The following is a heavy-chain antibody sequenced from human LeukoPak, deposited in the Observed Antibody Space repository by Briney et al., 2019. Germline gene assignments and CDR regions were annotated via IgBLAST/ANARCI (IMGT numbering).Heavy chain of an antibody. Sequence: GGALRLSCAASGFTFSSYAMSWVRQAPGKGLGWVSAISGSGGSTYYADSVKGRFTISRDNSKNTLYLQMNSLRAEDTAVYYCAKDPDGSGIYFGYWGQGTLVTVSS. D-gene: IGHD3-10*01. V-gene: IGHV3-23*01. CDR2: ISGSGGST. J-gene: IGHJ4*02. CDR1: GFTFSSYA. CDR3: AKDPDGSGIYFGY.